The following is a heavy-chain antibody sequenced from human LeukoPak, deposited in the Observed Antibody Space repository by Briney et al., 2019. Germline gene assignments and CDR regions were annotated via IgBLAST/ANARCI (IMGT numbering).Heavy chain of an antibody. CDR3: VGGSGWSDFDY. CDR1: GFTVSSNY. J-gene: IGHJ4*02. D-gene: IGHD6-19*01. CDR2: IYSGGST. Sequence: PVGSLRLSCAASGFTVSSNYMSWVRQAPGKGLEWVSVIYSGGSTYYADSVKGRFTISRDNSKNTLYLQMNSLRAEDTAVYYCVGGSGWSDFDYWGQGTLVTVSS. V-gene: IGHV3-66*01.